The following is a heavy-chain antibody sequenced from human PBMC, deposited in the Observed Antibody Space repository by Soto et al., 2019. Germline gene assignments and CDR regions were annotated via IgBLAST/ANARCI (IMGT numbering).Heavy chain of an antibody. D-gene: IGHD3-3*01. CDR2: IYYSGST. CDR1: YGNISSLSDH. V-gene: IGHV4-39*01. CDR3: AVLEARYDVLSGYLTGFDL. Sequence: SEPKSDTWSVAYGNISSLSDHRVWIKKTPGKGLEWIGSIYYSGSTYYNPSLKSRVTISVDTSKNQFSLKLSSVTAADTAVYYCAVLEARYDVLSGYLTGFDLLLQGTLDTGSS. J-gene: IGHJ5*02.